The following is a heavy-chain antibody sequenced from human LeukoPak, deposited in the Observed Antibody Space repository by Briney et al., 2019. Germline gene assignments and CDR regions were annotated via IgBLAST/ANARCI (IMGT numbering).Heavy chain of an antibody. J-gene: IGHJ4*02. D-gene: IGHD3-3*01. CDR3: TRAVSHPDYDFWSGYS. CDR2: IRSNPLGGTT. Sequence: PGGSLRLSCTASGFTFGHYAMSWVRQAPGKGLEWVGFIRSNPLGGTTEYAASVKGRFTISGDDSKSIAYLQMNSLKTEDTAVYYCTRAVSHPDYDFWSGYSWGQGTLVTVSS. CDR1: GFTFGHYA. V-gene: IGHV3-49*04.